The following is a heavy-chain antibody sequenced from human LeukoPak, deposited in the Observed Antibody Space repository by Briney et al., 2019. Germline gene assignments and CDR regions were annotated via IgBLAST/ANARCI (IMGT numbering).Heavy chain of an antibody. CDR2: ISAYNGNT. V-gene: IGHV1-18*01. D-gene: IGHD2-21*02. CDR1: GYTFTSYG. CDR3: ARVDIVVVTGDY. Sequence: ASVKVSCKASGYTFTSYGISWVRQAPGQGLEWMGWISAYNGNTNYAQKLQGRVTMTTDTSTSTAYMELRSLRSDDTAAYYCARVDIVVVTGDYWGQGTLVTVSS. J-gene: IGHJ4*02.